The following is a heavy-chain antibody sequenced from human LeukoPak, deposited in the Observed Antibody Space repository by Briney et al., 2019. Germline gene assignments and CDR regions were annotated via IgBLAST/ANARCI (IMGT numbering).Heavy chain of an antibody. D-gene: IGHD1-26*01. CDR2: ISGSSSYI. V-gene: IGHV3-21*01. CDR3: ARDRVGGTTATTFGY. J-gene: IGHJ4*02. CDR1: GFTFSSYS. Sequence: GGSLRLSCAASGFTFSSYSMNWVRQAPGKGLEWVSSISGSSSYIFYADSVKGRFTISRDNAKNSLYLQMNSLRAEDTAVYYCARDRVGGTTATTFGYWGQGTLVTVSS.